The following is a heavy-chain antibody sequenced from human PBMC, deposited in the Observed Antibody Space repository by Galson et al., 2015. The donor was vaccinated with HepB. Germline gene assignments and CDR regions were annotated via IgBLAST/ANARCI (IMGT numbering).Heavy chain of an antibody. Sequence: SVKVSCKVSGYTLTELSMHWVRQAPGKGLEWMGGFDPEDGETIYAQKFQGRVTMTEDTSTDTAYMELSSLRSEDTAVYYCATSWRFLEWLSTTLSYWGQGTLVTVSS. CDR1: GYTLTELS. CDR3: ATSWRFLEWLSTTLSY. J-gene: IGHJ4*02. D-gene: IGHD3-3*01. V-gene: IGHV1-24*01. CDR2: FDPEDGET.